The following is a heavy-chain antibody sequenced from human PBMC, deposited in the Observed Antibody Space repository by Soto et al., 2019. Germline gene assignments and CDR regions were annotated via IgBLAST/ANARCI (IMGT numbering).Heavy chain of an antibody. V-gene: IGHV1-18*01. Sequence: QVHLVQSGAEVKKPGASVKVSCKGSGYAFTTYGITWVRQAPGQGLEWMGWISAHNGNTNYAQKPQSRVTVTRDTSTSTPYLELRGLRSDDTAVYYCARGRYGDYWGQGALVTVSS. CDR1: GYAFTTYG. D-gene: IGHD1-1*01. CDR2: ISAHNGNT. CDR3: ARGRYGDY. J-gene: IGHJ4*02.